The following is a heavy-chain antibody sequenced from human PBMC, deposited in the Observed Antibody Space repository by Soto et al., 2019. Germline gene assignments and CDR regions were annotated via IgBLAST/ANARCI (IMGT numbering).Heavy chain of an antibody. Sequence: QVQLVESGGGVVQPGRSLRLSCAASGFTFSSYGMHWVRQAPGKGLEWVAVIWYDGSNKYYADSVKGRFTISRDNSKNTLYLQMNSLRAEDKAVYYCARDQRPDGDPFYYYYGMDVWGQGTTVTVSS. CDR3: ARDQRPDGDPFYYYYGMDV. D-gene: IGHD4-17*01. CDR2: IWYDGSNK. CDR1: GFTFSSYG. V-gene: IGHV3-33*01. J-gene: IGHJ6*02.